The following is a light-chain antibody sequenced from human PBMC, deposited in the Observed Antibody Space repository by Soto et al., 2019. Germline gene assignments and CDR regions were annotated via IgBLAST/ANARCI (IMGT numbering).Light chain of an antibody. V-gene: IGKV3-15*01. CDR2: GAS. CDR1: QSVSSN. Sequence: EIVMTQSPATLSVSPGERATLSCRASQSVSSNLAWYQKKPGQAPRLLIYGASTRATGIPARFSGSGSGTEFTLTISTLQSEDFAVYYCHQYNNWPLTFGPGTKVDIK. J-gene: IGKJ3*01. CDR3: HQYNNWPLT.